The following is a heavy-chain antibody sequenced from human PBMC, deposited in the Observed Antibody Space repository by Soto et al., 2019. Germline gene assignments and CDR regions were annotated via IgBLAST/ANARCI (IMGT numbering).Heavy chain of an antibody. CDR1: GYSFTSYW. Sequence: GESLKISCRGSGYSFTSYWISWVRQMPGKGLEWMGRIDPSDSYTNYSPSFQGHVTISADKSISTAYLQWSSLKASDTAMYYCASPHCSGGSCYYYGMDVWGQGTTVTVS. D-gene: IGHD2-15*01. CDR3: ASPHCSGGSCYYYGMDV. V-gene: IGHV5-10-1*01. J-gene: IGHJ6*02. CDR2: IDPSDSYT.